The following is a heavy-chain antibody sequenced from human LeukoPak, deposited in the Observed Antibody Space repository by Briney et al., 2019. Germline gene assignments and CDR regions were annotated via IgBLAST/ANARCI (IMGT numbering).Heavy chain of an antibody. V-gene: IGHV1-24*01. CDR1: GYTLTELS. J-gene: IGHJ4*02. D-gene: IGHD3-16*02. CDR3: ATDLPYDYVWGSYPY. Sequence: ASVKVSCKVSGYTLTELSMHWVRQAPGKGLEWMGGFDPEDGETIYAQKFQGRVTMTEDTSTDTAYMELSSLRSGDTAVYYCATDLPYDYVWGSYPYWGQGTLVTVSS. CDR2: FDPEDGET.